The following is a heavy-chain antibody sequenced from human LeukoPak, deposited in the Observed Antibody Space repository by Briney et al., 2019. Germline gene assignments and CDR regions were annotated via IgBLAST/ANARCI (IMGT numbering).Heavy chain of an antibody. J-gene: IGHJ4*02. V-gene: IGHV4-59*01. Sequence: TSETLSLTCTVSGGSISTYHWNWIRKPPGKGLEWIGFLQSTENNNYNPSLKSRVTMSVDTSKNQFALNLSSVTAADTAVYYCARDRQHSYGRYFDHWGQGILVTVSS. CDR1: GGSISTYH. D-gene: IGHD5-18*01. CDR2: LQSTENN. CDR3: ARDRQHSYGRYFDH.